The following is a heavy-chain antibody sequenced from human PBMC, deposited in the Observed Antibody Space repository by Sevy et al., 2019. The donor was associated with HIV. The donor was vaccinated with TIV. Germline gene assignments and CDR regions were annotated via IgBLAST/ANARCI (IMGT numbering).Heavy chain of an antibody. CDR1: GFSCSTYW. D-gene: IGHD3-22*01. V-gene: IGHV3-7*01. CDR3: AKGNSGSFDY. Sequence: GGSLRLSCAASGFSCSTYWMHWVRQAPGKGLEWVANIKQDESEKYYVASVKGRFTISRDNAKYSVYLEMNSLRPEDTAIYYCAKGNSGSFDYWGQGTLVTVSS. CDR2: IKQDESEK. J-gene: IGHJ4*02.